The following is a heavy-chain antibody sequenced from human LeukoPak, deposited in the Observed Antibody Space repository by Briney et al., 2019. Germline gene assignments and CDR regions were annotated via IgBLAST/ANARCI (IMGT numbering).Heavy chain of an antibody. V-gene: IGHV4-59*01. Sequence: KPSETLSLTCTLSGGPISTYYWSWIRQPPGKGLEWIGYIYHSGSTNYNPSLKSRVTISVDTSKNQFSLKLSSVTAADTAVYYCARGGGYASPIGYWGQGALVTVSS. D-gene: IGHD5-12*01. CDR3: ARGGGYASPIGY. CDR1: GGPISTYY. J-gene: IGHJ4*02. CDR2: IYHSGST.